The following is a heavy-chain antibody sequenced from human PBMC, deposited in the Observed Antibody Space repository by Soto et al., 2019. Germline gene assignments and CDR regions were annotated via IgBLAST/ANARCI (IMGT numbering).Heavy chain of an antibody. Sequence: SGPTLVNPTETLTLTCTVSGFSLSDADLGVSWIRQPPGKALEWLAHILSNDEEVYSSSLRSRLTISKDTSRSQVVLTMSNMEPVDTATYYCARIRGYCSGGSCYFYYFAMDVWGQGTTVTVSS. J-gene: IGHJ6*02. CDR2: ILSNDEE. CDR1: GFSLSDADLG. D-gene: IGHD2-15*01. V-gene: IGHV2-26*01. CDR3: ARIRGYCSGGSCYFYYFAMDV.